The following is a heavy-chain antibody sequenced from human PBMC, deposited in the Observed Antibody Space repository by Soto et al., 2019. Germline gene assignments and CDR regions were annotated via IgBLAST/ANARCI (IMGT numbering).Heavy chain of an antibody. CDR1: GYTFTSYW. Sequence: PGESLKISCKASGYTFTSYWIGWVRQMPGKGLEWLGIIYPSNSETRFSPSFQGQVTLSADKSIFTAYLQWSGLKASDTAMYYCARQGYHYDTYSFGYWGQGTLVTVSS. J-gene: IGHJ4*02. D-gene: IGHD3-22*01. CDR3: ARQGYHYDTYSFGY. V-gene: IGHV5-51*01. CDR2: IYPSNSET.